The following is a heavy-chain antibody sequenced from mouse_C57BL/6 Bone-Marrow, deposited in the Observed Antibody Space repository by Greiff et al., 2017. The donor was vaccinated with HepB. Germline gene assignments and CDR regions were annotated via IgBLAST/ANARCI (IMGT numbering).Heavy chain of an antibody. J-gene: IGHJ4*01. CDR1: GYTFTDYN. CDR2: INPNIGGT. D-gene: IGHD1-1*01. CDR3: AARIYYYGSSYDYAMDY. V-gene: IGHV1-22*01. Sequence: EVKLMESGPELVKPGASVKMSCKASGYTFTDYNMHWVKQSHGKSLEWIGYINPNIGGTSYNQKFKGKATLTVNKSSSTAYMELRSLTSEDSAVYYCAARIYYYGSSYDYAMDYWGQGTSVTVSS.